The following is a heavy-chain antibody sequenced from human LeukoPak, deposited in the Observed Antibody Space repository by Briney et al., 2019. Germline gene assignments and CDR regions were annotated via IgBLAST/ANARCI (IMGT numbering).Heavy chain of an antibody. CDR2: INPNSGGT. CDR1: GYTFTGYY. V-gene: IGHV1-2*02. Sequence: ASVKVSCKASGYTFTGYYMHWVRQAPGQGLEWMGWINPNSGGTNYAQKFQGRVTMTRDTSISTAYMELSRLRSDDTAVYYCARDLTMVRGVTTDYWGQGTWSPSPQ. J-gene: IGHJ4*02. CDR3: ARDLTMVRGVTTDY. D-gene: IGHD3-10*01.